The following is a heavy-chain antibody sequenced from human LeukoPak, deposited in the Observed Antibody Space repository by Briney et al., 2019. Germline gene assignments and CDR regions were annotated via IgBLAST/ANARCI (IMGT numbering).Heavy chain of an antibody. V-gene: IGHV4-4*02. CDR3: AGVRLGSSGFSEYFEH. D-gene: IGHD3-22*01. Sequence: SETLSLTCAVTGGSISNNWWTWVRQPPGKGLEWIGEISQSARTNYNPSLKSRVTMSIDKSRNQFSLRTSSVTAADTAVYYCAGVRLGSSGFSEYFEHWGQGTLVTVSS. CDR1: GGSISNNW. J-gene: IGHJ1*01. CDR2: ISQSART.